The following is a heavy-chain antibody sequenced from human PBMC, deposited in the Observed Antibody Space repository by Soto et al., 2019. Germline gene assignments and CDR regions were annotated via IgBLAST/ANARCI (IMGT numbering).Heavy chain of an antibody. V-gene: IGHV1-69*12. J-gene: IGHJ5*02. CDR3: AREVSALYCSDP. CDR2: IIPIFGTA. Sequence: QVQLVQSGAEVKKPGSSVKVSCKASGGTFSSYAISWVRQAPGQGLEWMGGIIPIFGTANYAQKFQGRVTITADESTTTAYIVLSRLRFEVTAVYYCAREVSALYCSDPWGQGTLVTVSS. CDR1: GGTFSSYA. D-gene: IGHD2-21*02.